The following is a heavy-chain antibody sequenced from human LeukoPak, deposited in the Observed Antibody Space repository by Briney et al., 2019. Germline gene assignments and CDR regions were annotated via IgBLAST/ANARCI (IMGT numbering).Heavy chain of an antibody. V-gene: IGHV1-69*04. CDR2: IIPILGIA. D-gene: IGHD1-1*01. Sequence: SVKVSCKASGGTFSSYAISWVRQAPGQGLEWMGRIIPILGIANYAQRFQGRVTITADKSTSTAYMELSSLRSEDTAVYYCAKDGPRPTTVDYWGQGTLVTVSS. J-gene: IGHJ4*02. CDR1: GGTFSSYA. CDR3: AKDGPRPTTVDY.